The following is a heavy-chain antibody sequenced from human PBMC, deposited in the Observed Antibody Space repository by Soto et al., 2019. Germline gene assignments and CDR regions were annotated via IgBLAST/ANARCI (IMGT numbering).Heavy chain of an antibody. D-gene: IGHD6-13*01. J-gene: IGHJ3*02. CDR3: ARVGSSSWYGYDAFDI. CDR1: GYTFTGYY. Sequence: ASVKVSCKASGYTFTGYYMHWVRQAPGQGLEWMGWINPNSGGTNYAQKFQGWVTMTRDTSISTAYMELSRLRSDDTAVYYCARVGSSSWYGYDAFDIWGQGTMVTVSS. CDR2: INPNSGGT. V-gene: IGHV1-2*04.